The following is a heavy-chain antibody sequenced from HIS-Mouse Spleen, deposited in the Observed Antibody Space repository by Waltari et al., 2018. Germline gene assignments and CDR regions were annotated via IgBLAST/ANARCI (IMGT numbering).Heavy chain of an antibody. CDR2: IQYSAST. J-gene: IGHJ2*01. CDR3: AREIPYSSSWYDWYFDL. V-gene: IGHV4-39*07. D-gene: IGHD6-13*01. CDR1: GGSISSSSYY. Sequence: QLQLQESGPGLVKPSETLSLTCTVPGGSISSSSYYWGWICQPPGKGLEWVGGIQYSASTSDNPPLKNRVTISVDTSKNQFSLKLSAVTAADTAVYYCAREIPYSSSWYDWYFDLWGRGTLVTVSS.